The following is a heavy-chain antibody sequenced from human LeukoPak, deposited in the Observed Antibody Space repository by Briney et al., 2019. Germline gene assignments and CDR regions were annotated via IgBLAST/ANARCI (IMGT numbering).Heavy chain of an antibody. Sequence: PGGSLRLSCVASGFTFSYSGMHWVRQAPGKGLEWVAVIWSDGSTKKYADSVKGRFTISRDNSKNTLYLQMNSLRAEDTAVYYCAKDLLVSDAFDIWGQGTMVTVSS. V-gene: IGHV3-33*06. CDR1: GFTFSYSG. D-gene: IGHD2/OR15-2a*01. CDR3: AKDLLVSDAFDI. CDR2: IWSDGSTK. J-gene: IGHJ3*02.